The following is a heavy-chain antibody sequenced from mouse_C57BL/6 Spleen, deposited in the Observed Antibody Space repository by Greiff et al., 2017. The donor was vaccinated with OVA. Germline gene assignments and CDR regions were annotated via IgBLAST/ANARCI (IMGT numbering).Heavy chain of an antibody. CDR2: IDPSDSYT. V-gene: IGHV1-50*01. Sequence: QVQLQQPGAELVKPGASVKLSCKASGYTFTSYWMQWVKQRPGQGLEWIGEIDPSDSYTNYNQKFKGKATLTVDTSSSTAYMQLSSLTSEDSAVYYCAIYYGNYEDYWGQGTTLTVSS. J-gene: IGHJ2*01. D-gene: IGHD2-1*01. CDR3: AIYYGNYEDY. CDR1: GYTFTSYW.